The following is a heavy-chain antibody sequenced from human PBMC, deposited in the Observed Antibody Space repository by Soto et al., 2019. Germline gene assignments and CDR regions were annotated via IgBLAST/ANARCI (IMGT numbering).Heavy chain of an antibody. V-gene: IGHV3-11*01. CDR2: ISSSGSTI. J-gene: IGHJ6*02. Sequence: QVQLVESGGGLVKPGGSLRLSCAASGFTFSDYYMSWIRQAPGKGLEWVSYISSSGSTIYYADSVKGRFTISRDNAKNALYLQMKSLRAEDTAVYYCARAGHDIVVVVAAGLYYGMDVRGQGSTVTVS. CDR1: GFTFSDYY. D-gene: IGHD2-15*01. CDR3: ARAGHDIVVVVAAGLYYGMDV.